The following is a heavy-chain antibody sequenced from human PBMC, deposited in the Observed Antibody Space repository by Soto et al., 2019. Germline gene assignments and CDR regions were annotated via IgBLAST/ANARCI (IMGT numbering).Heavy chain of an antibody. CDR2: IWNDGSNE. Sequence: VQLAEYGGGLVQPGGYLRLSCAASGFPFSSYGIHWVRQAPGKGLEWLAIIWNDGSNEYYADSVKGRFTISRDNSKNTVYLQVSNLRAEDTAVYFCARDQTDSGGYSDSWGQGTLVTVSS. CDR1: GFPFSSYG. J-gene: IGHJ4*02. V-gene: IGHV3-33*01. CDR3: ARDQTDSGGYSDS. D-gene: IGHD2-15*01.